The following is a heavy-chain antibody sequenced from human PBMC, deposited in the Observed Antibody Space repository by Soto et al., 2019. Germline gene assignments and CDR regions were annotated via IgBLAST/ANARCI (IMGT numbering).Heavy chain of an antibody. Sequence: ASVKVSCKAPGDTFTAYFILWVRQAPGQGLEWMGWINPNSGATHYAQKFQGRVTMTSDTSISSAYMELTGLTSDDTAVYYCATDTRFRSRWTYYTDYGLYVWGQGTTVTVS. J-gene: IGHJ6*02. CDR3: ATDTRFRSRWTYYTDYGLYV. CDR1: GDTFTAYF. CDR2: INPNSGAT. D-gene: IGHD6-13*01. V-gene: IGHV1-2*02.